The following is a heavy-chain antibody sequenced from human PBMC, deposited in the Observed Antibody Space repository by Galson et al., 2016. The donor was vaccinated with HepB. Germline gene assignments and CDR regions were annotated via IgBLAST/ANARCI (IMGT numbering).Heavy chain of an antibody. Sequence: SLRLSCAASGFTVSSSGMSWVRQAPGKGLEWVSSIRISGTNTFYADYVKGRFTISTSTSKSTLYLQMSSLRAEDTAVYYCAKCSVYNTGWCNSFDPWGQGTPVIVSS. CDR2: IRISGTNT. D-gene: IGHD2-8*02. V-gene: IGHV3-23*01. CDR3: AKCSVYNTGWCNSFDP. J-gene: IGHJ5*02. CDR1: GFTVSSSG.